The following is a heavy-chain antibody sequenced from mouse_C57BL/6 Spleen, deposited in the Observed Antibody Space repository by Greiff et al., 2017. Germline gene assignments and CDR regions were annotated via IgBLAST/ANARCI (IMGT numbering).Heavy chain of an antibody. CDR2: IDPSDSET. CDR3: ARTYYGSTWFAY. Sequence: QVQLQQPGAELVRPGSSVKLSCKASGYTFTSYWMHWVKQRPIQGLEWIGNIDPSDSETHYNQKFKDKATLTVDKSSSTAYMQLSSLTSEDSAVYYCARTYYGSTWFAYWGQGTLVTDSA. CDR1: GYTFTSYW. J-gene: IGHJ3*01. D-gene: IGHD1-1*01. V-gene: IGHV1-52*01.